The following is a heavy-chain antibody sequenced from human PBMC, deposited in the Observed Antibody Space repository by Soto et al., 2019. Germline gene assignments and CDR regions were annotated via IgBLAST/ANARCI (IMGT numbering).Heavy chain of an antibody. D-gene: IGHD2-15*01. Sequence: EVQLVESGGGLVQPGGSLRLSCAASGFTFSDHYMDWVRQAPGKGLEWVGRTRNKANSYNTEYAASVKGRLIISRDDSKNSLYLQINSLKTEDTAVYYCGTMGPRWGELLVGCIDVWGQGTTVTVSS. CDR1: GFTFSDHY. CDR2: TRNKANSYNT. CDR3: GTMGPRWGELLVGCIDV. J-gene: IGHJ6*02. V-gene: IGHV3-72*01.